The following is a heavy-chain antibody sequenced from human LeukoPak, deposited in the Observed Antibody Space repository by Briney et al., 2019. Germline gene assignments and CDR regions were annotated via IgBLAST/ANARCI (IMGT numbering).Heavy chain of an antibody. Sequence: GGSLRLSCSASGFTFSNYAMHWVRQAPGKGLEYVSGISSNGGSTKYADLVKDRLTISRDNSKNTLYLQMRSLRPEDTAVFYCVRDSGSGLTDYWGQGPLVTVSS. CDR1: GFTFSNYA. CDR2: ISSNGGST. D-gene: IGHD3-10*01. CDR3: VRDSGSGLTDY. V-gene: IGHV3-64D*09. J-gene: IGHJ4*02.